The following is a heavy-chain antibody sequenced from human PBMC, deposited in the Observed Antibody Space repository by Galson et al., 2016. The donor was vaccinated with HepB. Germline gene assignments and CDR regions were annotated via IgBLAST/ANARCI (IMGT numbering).Heavy chain of an antibody. D-gene: IGHD6-6*01. J-gene: IGHJ4*02. CDR3: ARDPARLDY. Sequence: SLRLSCAASGFTFSDFYMSWIRQAPGKGLEWVSYISSSGNTIYYAYSVKGRFTTSRDNAKNSLYLEMNSLRADDTAVYYCARDPARLDYWGQGTLVTVSS. V-gene: IGHV3-11*01. CDR2: ISSSGNTI. CDR1: GFTFSDFY.